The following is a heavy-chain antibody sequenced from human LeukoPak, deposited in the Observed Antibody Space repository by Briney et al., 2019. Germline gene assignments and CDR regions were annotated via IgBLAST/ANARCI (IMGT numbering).Heavy chain of an antibody. D-gene: IGHD2-15*01. Sequence: GGSLRLSCAASGFTFSSYAMSWVRQAPGKGLEWVSAISGSGGSTYYADSVKGRFTISRDNSKNTLYLQMNSLRAEDTAVYYCAKVKFRVVVVENAFDIWGQGTMVTVSS. J-gene: IGHJ3*02. CDR1: GFTFSSYA. CDR2: ISGSGGST. V-gene: IGHV3-23*01. CDR3: AKVKFRVVVVENAFDI.